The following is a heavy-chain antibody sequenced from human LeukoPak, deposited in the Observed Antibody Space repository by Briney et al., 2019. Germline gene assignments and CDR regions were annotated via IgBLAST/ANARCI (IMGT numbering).Heavy chain of an antibody. J-gene: IGHJ5*02. Sequence: SENLSPTRAVYGGAFRSYYWGWIRQPPGEGVEGVGEINHSGSTNYNPSLKSRVTISVDTSKNQFSLKLSSVTAADTAVYYCARAGVVVPAAISWFDPWGQGTLVTVSS. D-gene: IGHD2-2*01. CDR2: INHSGST. CDR1: GGAFRSYY. CDR3: ARAGVVVPAAISWFDP. V-gene: IGHV4-34*01.